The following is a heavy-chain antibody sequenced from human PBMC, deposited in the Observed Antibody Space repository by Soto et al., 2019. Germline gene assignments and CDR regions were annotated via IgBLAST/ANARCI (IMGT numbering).Heavy chain of an antibody. CDR2: IFSNDEK. J-gene: IGHJ4*02. CDR1: GFSLSNARMG. V-gene: IGHV2-26*01. D-gene: IGHD2-15*01. CDR3: ARTQYCSGGSCYLYYFDY. Sequence: QVTLKESGPVLVKPTETLTLTCTVSGFSLSNARMGVSWIRQPPGKALEWLAHIFSNDEKSYSTSLKSRLTISKDTSKSQVVLTMTNMDPVDTATYYCARTQYCSGGSCYLYYFDYWGQGTLVTVSS.